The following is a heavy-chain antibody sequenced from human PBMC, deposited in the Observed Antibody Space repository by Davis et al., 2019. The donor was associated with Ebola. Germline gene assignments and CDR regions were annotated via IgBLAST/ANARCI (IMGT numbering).Heavy chain of an antibody. Sequence: PSETLSLTCAVYGGSFSGYYWSWIRQPPGKGLEWIGEINHSGSTNYNPSLKSRVTISVDTSKNQFSLKLSSVTAADTAVYYCARGPTYGDYPLIDYGMDVWGQGTTVTVSS. J-gene: IGHJ6*02. D-gene: IGHD4-17*01. CDR3: ARGPTYGDYPLIDYGMDV. V-gene: IGHV4-34*01. CDR1: GGSFSGYY. CDR2: INHSGST.